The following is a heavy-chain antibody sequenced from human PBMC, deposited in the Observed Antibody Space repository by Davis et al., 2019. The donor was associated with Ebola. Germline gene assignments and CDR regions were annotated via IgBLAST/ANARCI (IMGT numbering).Heavy chain of an antibody. Sequence: PGGSLRLSCAASEFIFSNYWMSWVRQGPGKGLEWVANIKQDGSEKYSVDSVKGRFTISRDNAKNSLYLQMNSLRAEDTAVYYCARDFWSGYRNYYYYYMDVWGKGTTVTVSS. D-gene: IGHD3-3*01. CDR3: ARDFWSGYRNYYYYYMDV. J-gene: IGHJ6*03. CDR1: EFIFSNYW. CDR2: IKQDGSEK. V-gene: IGHV3-7*01.